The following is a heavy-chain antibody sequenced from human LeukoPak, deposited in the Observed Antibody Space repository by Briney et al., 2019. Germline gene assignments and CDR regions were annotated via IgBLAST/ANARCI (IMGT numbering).Heavy chain of an antibody. CDR1: GFTFSSQW. CDR3: AREHYFYYLDA. V-gene: IGHV3-7*01. J-gene: IGHJ6*03. CDR2: VNQGGTQN. Sequence: GGSLRLSCAASGFTFSSQWMSWVRQAPGKGLEWVAIVNQGGTQNYYVDSVKGRFTISRDNAENSLYLQMNSLRAEDTAVYYCAREHYFYYLDAWGKGTAVTVSS.